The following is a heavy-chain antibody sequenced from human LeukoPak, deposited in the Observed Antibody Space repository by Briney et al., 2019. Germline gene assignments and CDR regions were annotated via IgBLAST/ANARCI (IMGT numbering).Heavy chain of an antibody. V-gene: IGHV3-74*01. Sequence: QPGGSLRLSCAASGFIFSSDWMHWVRQAAGKGLVWVSRINRDGRSTTYADSVKGRFTISRDNAKNTLYLQMNSLRAEDTAVYYCARHPYDILTGPSFDYWGQGTLVTVSS. CDR2: INRDGRST. CDR1: GFIFSSDW. D-gene: IGHD3-9*01. CDR3: ARHPYDILTGPSFDY. J-gene: IGHJ4*02.